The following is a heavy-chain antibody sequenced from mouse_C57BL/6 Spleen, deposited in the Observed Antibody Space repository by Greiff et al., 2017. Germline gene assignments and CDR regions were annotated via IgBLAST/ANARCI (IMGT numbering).Heavy chain of an antibody. Sequence: EVMLVESEGGLVQPGSSMKLSCTASGFTFSDYYMAWVRQVPEKGLEWVANINYDGSSTYYLDSLKSRFIISRDNAKNILYLQMSSLKSEDTATYYCARAYYGYDGAWFAYWGQGTLVTVSA. J-gene: IGHJ3*01. D-gene: IGHD2-9*01. CDR2: INYDGSST. V-gene: IGHV5-16*01. CDR3: ARAYYGYDGAWFAY. CDR1: GFTFSDYY.